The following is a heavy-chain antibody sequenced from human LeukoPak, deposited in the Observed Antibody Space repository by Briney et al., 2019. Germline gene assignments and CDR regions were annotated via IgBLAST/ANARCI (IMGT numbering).Heavy chain of an antibody. CDR1: GGSFSGYY. D-gene: IGHD5-12*01. CDR2: INHSGST. CDR3: ARGRVDIVATITAANFDY. Sequence: SETLSLTCAVYGGSFSGYYWSWIRQPPGKGLEWIGEINHSGSTNYNPSLKSRVTISVDTSKNQFSLKLSSVTAADTAVYYCARGRVDIVATITAANFDYWGQGTLVTVSS. J-gene: IGHJ4*02. V-gene: IGHV4-34*01.